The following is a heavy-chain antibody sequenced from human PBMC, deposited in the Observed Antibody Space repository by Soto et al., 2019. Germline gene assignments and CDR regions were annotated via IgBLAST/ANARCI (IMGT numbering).Heavy chain of an antibody. J-gene: IGHJ4*02. CDR3: AREVGGGRQYYFDY. V-gene: IGHV1-2*02. Sequence: GASVKVSCKASGYTFTGYYLHWVRQAPEQGLEWMGWFGPNSGGANYAQKFQGRVTMTADTSISTAFMELSSLRSDDTAVYYCAREVGGGRQYYFDYWGQGTLVTVSS. D-gene: IGHD3-16*01. CDR2: FGPNSGGA. CDR1: GYTFTGYY.